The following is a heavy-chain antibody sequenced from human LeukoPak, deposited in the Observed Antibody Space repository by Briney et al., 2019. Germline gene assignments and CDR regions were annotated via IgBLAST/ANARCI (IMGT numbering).Heavy chain of an antibody. J-gene: IGHJ4*02. Sequence: WDSVKVSCKASGYTFSGTGWYLYWLRQAPGQGLECMGWIYPYTGATHYAQKFQGRAAMTRDTSISTAYMELSRLRPDDTAVYYCARDGPAQMVDFDYWGQGTLVTVSS. D-gene: IGHD3-10*01. CDR2: IYPYTGAT. CDR3: ARDGPAQMVDFDY. CDR1: GYTFSGTGWY. V-gene: IGHV1-2*02.